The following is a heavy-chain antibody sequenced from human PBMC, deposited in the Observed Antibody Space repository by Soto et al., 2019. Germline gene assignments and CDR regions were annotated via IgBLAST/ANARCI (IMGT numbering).Heavy chain of an antibody. Sequence: QVQLVESGGCVVQPGRSLRLSCAASGFTFSSYGMHWVRQAPGKGLEWVAVIWYDGSNKYYADSVKGRFTISRDNSKNTLYLQMNSLRAEDTAVYYCARGVDPQQEEIMDVWGQGTTVTVSS. CDR3: ARGVDPQQEEIMDV. J-gene: IGHJ6*02. V-gene: IGHV3-33*01. D-gene: IGHD5-12*01. CDR2: IWYDGSNK. CDR1: GFTFSSYG.